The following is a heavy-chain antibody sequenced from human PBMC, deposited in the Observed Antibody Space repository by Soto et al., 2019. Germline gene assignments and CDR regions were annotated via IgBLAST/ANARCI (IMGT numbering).Heavy chain of an antibody. CDR2: IKQDGSEK. V-gene: IGHV3-7*03. Sequence: GGSLRLSCAASGFTFSSYWMSWVRQAPGKGLEWVANIKQDGSEKYYVDSVKGRFTISRDNAKNSLYLQMNSLRAEDTAVYYCARAGRWELHYFDYWGQGTLVTVSS. CDR3: ARAGRWELHYFDY. J-gene: IGHJ4*02. CDR1: GFTFSSYW. D-gene: IGHD1-26*01.